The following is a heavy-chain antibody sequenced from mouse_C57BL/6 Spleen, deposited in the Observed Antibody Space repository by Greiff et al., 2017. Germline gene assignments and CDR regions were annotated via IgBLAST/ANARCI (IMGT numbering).Heavy chain of an antibody. V-gene: IGHV1-42*01. CDR2: INPSTGGT. D-gene: IGHD2-1*01. CDR3: ARGGNYVAWFAY. Sequence: VQLQQSGPELVKPGASVKISCKASGYSFTGYYMNWVKQSPEKSLEWIGEINPSTGGTTDNQKFKAKATLTVDKSSSTAYMQLKSLTSEDSAVYYCARGGNYVAWFAYWGQGTLVTVSA. J-gene: IGHJ3*01. CDR1: GYSFTGYY.